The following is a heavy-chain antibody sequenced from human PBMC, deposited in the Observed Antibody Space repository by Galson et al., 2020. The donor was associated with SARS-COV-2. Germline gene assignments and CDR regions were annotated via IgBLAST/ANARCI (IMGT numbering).Heavy chain of an antibody. D-gene: IGHD6-13*01. V-gene: IGHV1-2*02. CDR2: INPNSGGT. CDR1: GYTFTGYY. CDR3: ARAGPRIAAAGHNWFDP. J-gene: IGHJ5*02. Sequence: ASVKVSCKASGYTFTGYYMHWVRQAPGQGLEWMGWINPNSGGTNHAQKFQGRVTMTRDTSISTAYMELSRLRSDDTAVYYCARAGPRIAAAGHNWFDPWGQGTLVTVSS.